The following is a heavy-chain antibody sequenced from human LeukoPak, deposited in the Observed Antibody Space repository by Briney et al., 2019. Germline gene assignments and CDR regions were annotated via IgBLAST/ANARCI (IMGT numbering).Heavy chain of an antibody. V-gene: IGHV3-30*18. CDR1: KFTFSNYG. Sequence: GGSLRLSCTASKFTFSNYGMQWVRQAPGKGLEWVAVVSSDGGTKYYADSVKGRFTISRDNSKNTMYLQVNSLRAEDTAVYYCAKEYDSGGYGANFDYWGQGTLVTVSS. CDR3: AKEYDSGGYGANFDY. CDR2: VSSDGGTK. J-gene: IGHJ4*02. D-gene: IGHD3-10*01.